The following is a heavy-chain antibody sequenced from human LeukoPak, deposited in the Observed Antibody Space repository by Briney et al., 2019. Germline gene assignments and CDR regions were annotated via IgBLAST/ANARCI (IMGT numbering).Heavy chain of an antibody. V-gene: IGHV1-18*01. CDR1: GYTFSTYG. CDR3: ARDNGYKSVDY. J-gene: IGHJ4*02. Sequence: ASVKVSCKASGYTFSTYGISWLRRAPGQGLEGMGWISASNGNTNYAQKFQGRVTMTTDTSTSTLYMEVRSLRSDDTAVYYCARDNGYKSVDYWGQGTLVTVSS. D-gene: IGHD1-14*01. CDR2: ISASNGNT.